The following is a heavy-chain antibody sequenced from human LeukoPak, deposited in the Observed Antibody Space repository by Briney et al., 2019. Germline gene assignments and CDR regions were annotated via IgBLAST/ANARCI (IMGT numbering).Heavy chain of an antibody. CDR1: GLILGSYG. J-gene: IGHJ4*02. D-gene: IGHD5-12*01. CDR3: AKDWAVLGTMVPN. V-gene: IGHV3-30*02. Sequence: GGSRRLSCAASGLILGSYGMHWVRQAPGKGLGWVEFIRFDGTNKYYAESVKGRFTISRDNSKNTLYLQMNSLRPEDTAVYYCAKDWAVLGTMVPNWGQGTVVTVSS. CDR2: IRFDGTNK.